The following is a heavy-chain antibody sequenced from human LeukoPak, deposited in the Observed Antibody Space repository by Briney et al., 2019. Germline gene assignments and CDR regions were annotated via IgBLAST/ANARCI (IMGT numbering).Heavy chain of an antibody. J-gene: IGHJ4*02. Sequence: ASVKVSCKASGYTFTSYGISWVRQAPGQGLEWMGWISAYNGNTNFAQKLQGRVTMTTDTSTSTAYMELRSLRSDDTAVYYCARDEGFGGVIGVDYWGQGTLVTVSS. CDR3: ARDEGFGGVIGVDY. D-gene: IGHD3-16*02. CDR1: GYTFTSYG. V-gene: IGHV1-18*01. CDR2: ISAYNGNT.